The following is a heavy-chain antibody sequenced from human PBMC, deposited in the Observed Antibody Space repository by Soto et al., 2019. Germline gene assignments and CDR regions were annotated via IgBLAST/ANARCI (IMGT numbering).Heavy chain of an antibody. CDR1: GFTFSSYA. J-gene: IGHJ5*02. D-gene: IGHD6-13*01. Sequence: GGSLRLSCAASGFTFSSYAMSWVRQAPGKGLEWVSAISGSGGSTYYADSVKGRFTISRDNSKNTLYLQMNSLRAEDTAVYYCAKDRSGARSWYEVAWFDPWGQGTLATVSS. CDR2: ISGSGGST. CDR3: AKDRSGARSWYEVAWFDP. V-gene: IGHV3-23*01.